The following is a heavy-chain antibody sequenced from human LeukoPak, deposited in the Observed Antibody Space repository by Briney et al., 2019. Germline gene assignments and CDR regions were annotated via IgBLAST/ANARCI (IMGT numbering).Heavy chain of an antibody. V-gene: IGHV1-18*01. D-gene: IGHD6-13*01. CDR1: GYTFTSYG. CDR2: ISAYNGNT. J-gene: IGHJ4*02. Sequence: ASVKVSCKASGYTFTSYGISWVRQAPGQGLEWMGWISAYNGNTNYAQKLQGRVTMTTDTSTSTAYMELRSLRPCDTAVYCCASFSVAGILDYGGQGTLVTVSS. CDR3: ASFSVAGILDY.